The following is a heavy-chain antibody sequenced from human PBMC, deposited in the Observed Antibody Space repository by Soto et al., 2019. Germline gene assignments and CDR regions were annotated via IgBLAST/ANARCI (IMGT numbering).Heavy chain of an antibody. J-gene: IGHJ4*02. CDR1: GASVRSGDYY. CDR3: VGTGTTDDY. CDR2: IDNSGGS. Sequence: SETLSLTCSVSGASVRSGDYYWSCIRQAPGKGLEWIGYIDNSGGSYYNPSLKGRLTISIDTSKNQFSLKLNSVTAADTAIYYCVGTGTTDDYWGRGTLVTVSS. V-gene: IGHV4-30-4*01. D-gene: IGHD4-17*01.